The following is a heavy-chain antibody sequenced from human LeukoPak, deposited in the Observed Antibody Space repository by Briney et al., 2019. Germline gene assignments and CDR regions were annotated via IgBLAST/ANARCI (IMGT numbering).Heavy chain of an antibody. J-gene: IGHJ6*03. Sequence: GGSLRLSCAASGFTFSSYSMNWVRQAPGKGLEWVSYISSSSSTIYYADSVKGRFTISRDNAKNSLYLQMNSLRAEDTAVYYCARAISQICSSTSCYYYYMDVWGKGTTVTVSS. CDR3: ARAISQICSSTSCYYYYMDV. V-gene: IGHV3-48*01. CDR1: GFTFSSYS. D-gene: IGHD2-2*01. CDR2: ISSSSSTI.